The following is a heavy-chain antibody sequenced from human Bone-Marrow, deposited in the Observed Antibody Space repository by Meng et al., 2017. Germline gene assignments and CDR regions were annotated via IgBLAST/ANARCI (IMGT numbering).Heavy chain of an antibody. Sequence: QVRRGDAGAGVKKPGSSGKVSCKASGGTFSSYAISWVRQAPGQGLEWMGGIIPIFGTANYAQKFQGRVTITADESTSTAYMELSSLRSEDTAVYYCARDLESGSYYNFQHWGQGTLVTVSS. CDR2: IIPIFGTA. J-gene: IGHJ1*01. CDR3: ARDLESGSYYNFQH. V-gene: IGHV1-69*01. CDR1: GGTFSSYA. D-gene: IGHD1-26*01.